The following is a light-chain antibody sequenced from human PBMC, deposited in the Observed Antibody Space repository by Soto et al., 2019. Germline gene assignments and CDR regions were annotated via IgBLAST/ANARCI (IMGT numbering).Light chain of an antibody. CDR1: PSDVGASNY. J-gene: IGLJ1*01. Sequence: QSALTQPPSASGPPGQSVTISCTGTPSDVGASNYVSWYQQQPGKAPKLMISEVSKRPSGVPDRFAGSKSGNTASLTVSGLQAEDEADYYCSSSAGTKNMVFGAGTKVTVL. V-gene: IGLV2-8*01. CDR2: EVS. CDR3: SSSAGTKNMV.